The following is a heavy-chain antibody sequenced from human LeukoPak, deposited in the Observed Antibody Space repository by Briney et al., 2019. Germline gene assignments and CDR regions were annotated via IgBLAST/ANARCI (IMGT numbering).Heavy chain of an antibody. J-gene: IGHJ5*01. CDR2: IIADAGDT. V-gene: IGHV3-23*01. CDR1: GFTFGNYA. D-gene: IGHD1-7*01. Sequence: PGGSLRLSCAASGFTFGNYAMSWVRQAPGKGLEWVSGIIADAGDTYYADSVKGRFTISRDHSKNTLHLQMNSLRAEDAAIYYCARDGTTARYNWFDSWGQGTLVTVSS. CDR3: ARDGTTARYNWFDS.